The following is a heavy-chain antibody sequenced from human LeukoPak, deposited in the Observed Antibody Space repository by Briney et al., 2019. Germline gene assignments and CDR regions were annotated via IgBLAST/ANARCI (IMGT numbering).Heavy chain of an antibody. Sequence: PSETLSLTCTVSGGSISSGDYYWSWIRQPPGKGLEWIGYIYYSGSTYYNPSLKSRVTISVDTSKNQFSLKLSSVTAADTAVHYCARGLAVVGAFDIWGQGTMVTVSS. CDR2: IYYSGST. CDR3: ARGLAVVGAFDI. J-gene: IGHJ3*02. V-gene: IGHV4-30-4*01. CDR1: GGSISSGDYY. D-gene: IGHD2-15*01.